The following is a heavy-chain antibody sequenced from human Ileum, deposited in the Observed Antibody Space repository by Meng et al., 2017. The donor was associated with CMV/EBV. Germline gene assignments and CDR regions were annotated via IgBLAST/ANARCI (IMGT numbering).Heavy chain of an antibody. J-gene: IGHJ5*02. CDR2: IYYSGST. Sequence: QLQESGPGLVPPSEPLSFTCTVTGGSISSGTYYWAWIRQSPGKGLEWMGSIYYSGSTYDNPSLKSRVTMSVDTFKNQFSLKLTSVTAADTAVYYCAGDWGPYSSRGYFDPWGQGTLVTVSS. V-gene: IGHV4-39*07. D-gene: IGHD6-13*01. CDR1: GGSISSGTYY. CDR3: AGDWGPYSSRGYFDP.